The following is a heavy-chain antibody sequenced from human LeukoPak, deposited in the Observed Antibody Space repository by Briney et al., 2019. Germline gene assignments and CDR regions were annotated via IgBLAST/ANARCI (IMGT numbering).Heavy chain of an antibody. J-gene: IGHJ4*02. CDR2: ISNNGGST. CDR3: ARGDSGSHLDY. CDR1: GFTFSSYA. Sequence: GGSLRLSCVASGFTFSSYAMHCVRQAPGKGLEYVSAISNNGGSTYYANSVKGRFTISRDNSKNTLSLQMCSLRAEDKAVYYCARGDSGSHLDYWGQGSLVTVSS. V-gene: IGHV3-64*01. D-gene: IGHD1-26*01.